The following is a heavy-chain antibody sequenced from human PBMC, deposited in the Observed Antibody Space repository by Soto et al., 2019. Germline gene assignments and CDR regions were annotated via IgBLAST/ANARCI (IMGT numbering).Heavy chain of an antibody. CDR1: GGSISSGGYY. CDR2: IYYSGST. Sequence: QVQLQESGPGLAKPSQTLSLTCTVSGGSISSGGYYWSWIRQHPGKGLEWIGYIYYSGSTYYNPSLKSRVTISVDTSKNQFSLKLSSVTAADTAVYYCASRGYSYGFSLGMDVWGQGTTVTVSS. V-gene: IGHV4-31*03. D-gene: IGHD5-18*01. CDR3: ASRGYSYGFSLGMDV. J-gene: IGHJ6*02.